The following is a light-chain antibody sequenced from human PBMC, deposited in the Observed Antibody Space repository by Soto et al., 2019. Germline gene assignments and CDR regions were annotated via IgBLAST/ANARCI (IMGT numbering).Light chain of an antibody. Sequence: IVMTKSPATLSVYTGERATLSCRASQSVSSNLAWYQQKPGQAPRLLIYGASTRATGIPARFSGSGSGTEFTLTISSLQSEDFAVYYCQQYNNWPLTTFGQGSKVDI. J-gene: IGKJ1*01. CDR3: QQYNNWPLTT. CDR1: QSVSSN. V-gene: IGKV3-15*01. CDR2: GAS.